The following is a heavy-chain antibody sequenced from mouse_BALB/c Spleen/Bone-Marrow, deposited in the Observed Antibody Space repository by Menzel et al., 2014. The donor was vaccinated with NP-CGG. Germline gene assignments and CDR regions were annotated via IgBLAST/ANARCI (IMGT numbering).Heavy chain of an antibody. D-gene: IGHD2-1*01. CDR3: ARMGGNYLYYYAMDY. J-gene: IGHJ4*01. Sequence: QVQLKESGPGILQPSQTLSLTCSFSGFSLSTSGMGVGWIRQPSGKGLEWLAHIWWDDDKRYNPALKSRLTISKDTSSNQVFLKIASVDTADTATYYCARMGGNYLYYYAMDYWGQGTSVTVSS. V-gene: IGHV8-8*01. CDR2: IWWDDDK. CDR1: GFSLSTSGMG.